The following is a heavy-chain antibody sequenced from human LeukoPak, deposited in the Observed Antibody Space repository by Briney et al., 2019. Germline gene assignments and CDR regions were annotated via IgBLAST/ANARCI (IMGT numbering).Heavy chain of an antibody. CDR2: ISAYNGDT. J-gene: IGHJ4*02. CDR3: ARRPLRGESIDY. D-gene: IGHD5-12*01. CDR1: GYTFTSCG. V-gene: IGHV1-18*04. Sequence: VASVKVSCKASGYTFTSCGISWVRQAPGQGLEWMGWISAYNGDTHYAQKLQDRVTMTTDTSTSTAYMELRSLRSDDTAVYYCARRPLRGESIDYWGQGTLVAVSS.